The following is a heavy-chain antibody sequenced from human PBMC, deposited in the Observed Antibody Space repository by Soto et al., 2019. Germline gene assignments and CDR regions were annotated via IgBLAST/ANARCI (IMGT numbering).Heavy chain of an antibody. J-gene: IGHJ6*02. V-gene: IGHV3-33*01. CDR2: IWYDGSNK. CDR3: ARDPLDTAMVNLGYYYGMDV. CDR1: GFTFSSYG. Sequence: QVQLVESGGGVVQPGRSLRLSCAASGFTFSSYGMHWVRQAPGKGLEWVAVIWYDGSNKYYADSVKGRFTISRDNSKNTLYLQMNSLRAEDTALYYCARDPLDTAMVNLGYYYGMDVWGQGTTVTVSS. D-gene: IGHD5-18*01.